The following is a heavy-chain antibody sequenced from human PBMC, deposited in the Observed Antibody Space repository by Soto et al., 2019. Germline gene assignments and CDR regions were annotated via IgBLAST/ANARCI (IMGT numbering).Heavy chain of an antibody. D-gene: IGHD4-17*01. CDR3: ARARVTTHDY. Sequence: SETLSLTCTVSGGSISSSSYFWGWIRQPPGKGLEWIGSIYYSGSTYFNPSLKSRVTISVDTSKNQFSLKLTSVTAADTAVYYCARARVTTHDYWGQGTLVTVSS. V-gene: IGHV4-39*01. J-gene: IGHJ4*02. CDR1: GGSISSSSYF. CDR2: IYYSGST.